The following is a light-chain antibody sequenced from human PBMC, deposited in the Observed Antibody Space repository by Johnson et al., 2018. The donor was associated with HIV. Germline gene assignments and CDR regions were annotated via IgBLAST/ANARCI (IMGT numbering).Light chain of an antibody. J-gene: IGLJ1*01. CDR2: DNN. CDR1: SSNVGSSF. CDR3: GTWDSSLTSYV. V-gene: IGLV1-51*01. Sequence: QSVLTQPPSVSAAPGQTVTISCSGSSSNVGSSFVSWYRQVPGTAPKLLIYDNNKRPSGIPGRFSGSKSGPSATLGITGLQTGDEADYYCGTWDSSLTSYVFGAGTKCTVL.